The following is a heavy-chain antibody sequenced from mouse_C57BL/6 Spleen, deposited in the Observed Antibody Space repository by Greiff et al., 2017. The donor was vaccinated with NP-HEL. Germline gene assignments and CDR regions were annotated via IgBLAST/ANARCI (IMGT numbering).Heavy chain of an antibody. D-gene: IGHD2-5*01. V-gene: IGHV5-4*01. J-gene: IGHJ3*01. CDR1: GFTFSSYA. CDR2: ISDGGSYT. Sequence: EVQLVESGGGLVKPGGSLKLSCAASGFTFSSYAMSWVRQTPEKRLEWVATISDGGSYTYYPDNVKGRFTISRDNAKNNLYLQMSHLKSEDTAMYYCARSAYYSNLAWFAYWGQGTLVTVSA. CDR3: ARSAYYSNLAWFAY.